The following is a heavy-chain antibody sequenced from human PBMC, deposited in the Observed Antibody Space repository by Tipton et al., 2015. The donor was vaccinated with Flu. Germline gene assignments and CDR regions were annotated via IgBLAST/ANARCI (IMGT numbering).Heavy chain of an antibody. Sequence: TLSLTCTVSGGSISSSSYYWGWIRQPPGKGLEWIATIHRYGTTYYNPSLKSRVTISIDTSRNQFSLEMRSVTAADTAVYFCARRDFSNYVSEPKNWFDSWGQGTLVTVPS. CDR3: ARRDFSNYVSEPKNWFDS. V-gene: IGHV4-39*07. D-gene: IGHD4-11*01. CDR2: IHRYGTT. CDR1: GGSISSSSYY. J-gene: IGHJ5*01.